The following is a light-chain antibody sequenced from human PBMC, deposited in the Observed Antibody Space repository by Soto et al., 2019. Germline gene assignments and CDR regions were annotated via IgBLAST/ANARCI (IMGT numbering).Light chain of an antibody. CDR2: SAP. J-gene: IGKJ1*01. CDR3: QKYDSAPWT. CDR1: QGIGNS. Sequence: IQMTQSPSSLSASVGDRVIITCRASQGIGNSLAWYQQKAGRVPKLLIGSAPTLLSGLPSRFSGSGSGTDCTLPISRLQPEDHATYYCQKYDSAPWTFGQGTKVEIK. V-gene: IGKV1-27*01.